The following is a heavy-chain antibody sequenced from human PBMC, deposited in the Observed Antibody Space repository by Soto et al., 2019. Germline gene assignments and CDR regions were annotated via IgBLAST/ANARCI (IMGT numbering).Heavy chain of an antibody. CDR3: ARDRGSSWYTTFDY. CDR2: ISYDGSNK. D-gene: IGHD6-13*01. CDR1: GFTFSSYA. V-gene: IGHV3-30-3*01. J-gene: IGHJ4*02. Sequence: GGSLRLSCAASGFTFSSYAMHWVRQAPGKGLEWVAVISYDGSNKYYADSVKGRFTISRDNSKNTLYLQMNSLRAEDTAVYYCARDRGSSWYTTFDYWGQGTLVTVS.